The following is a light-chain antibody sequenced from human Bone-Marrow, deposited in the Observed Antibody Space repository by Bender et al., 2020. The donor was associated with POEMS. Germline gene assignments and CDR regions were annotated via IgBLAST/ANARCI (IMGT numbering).Light chain of an antibody. CDR1: SSNIGAHA. J-gene: IGLJ3*02. CDR2: SSH. Sequence: QSVLTQPPSASGTPGQRVTISCSGGSSNIGAHAVNWYQHLPGTAPKLLIYSSHRRPSEVPDRFSGSRSGTSASLAISGLQSEDEADYYCAAWDDNLRGVFGGGTKLTVL. CDR3: AAWDDNLRGV. V-gene: IGLV1-44*01.